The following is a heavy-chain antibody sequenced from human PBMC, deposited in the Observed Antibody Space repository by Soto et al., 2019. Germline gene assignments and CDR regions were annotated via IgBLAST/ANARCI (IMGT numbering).Heavy chain of an antibody. D-gene: IGHD6-6*01. CDR3: ARVGIAARLVFDY. J-gene: IGHJ4*02. V-gene: IGHV4-31*03. CDR2: IYYSGST. CDR1: GGPISSGGYY. Sequence: SETLSLTCTVSGGPISSGGYYWSWIRQHPGKGLEWIGYIYYSGSTYYNPSLKSRVTISVDTSKNQFSLKLSSVTAADTAVYYCARVGIAARLVFDYWGQGTLVTVSS.